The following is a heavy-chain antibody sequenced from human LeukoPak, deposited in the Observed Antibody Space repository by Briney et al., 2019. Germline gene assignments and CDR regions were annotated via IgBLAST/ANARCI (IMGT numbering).Heavy chain of an antibody. V-gene: IGHV3-53*01. Sequence: GGSLRLSCTVSGFTVSSNSMSWVRQAPGKGLEWVSFISSDNTHYSDSVKGRFTISRDNSKNTLYLQMNSLRAEDTAVSYCARATSPPLLTITFGGIIVPGAAFDYWGQGTLVTVSS. CDR2: ISSDNT. CDR1: GFTVSSNS. J-gene: IGHJ4*02. CDR3: ARATSPPLLTITFGGIIVPGAAFDY. D-gene: IGHD3-16*02.